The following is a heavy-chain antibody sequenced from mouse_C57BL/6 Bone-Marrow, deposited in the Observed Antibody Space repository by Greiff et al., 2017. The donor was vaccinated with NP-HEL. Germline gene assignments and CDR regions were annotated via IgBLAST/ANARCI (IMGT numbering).Heavy chain of an antibody. D-gene: IGHD1-1*01. Sequence: QVQLQQSGAELVMPGASVKLSCKASGYTFTSYWMHWVKQRPGQGLEWIGEIDPSDSYTNYNQKFKGKSTLTVDKSSSTAYMQLSSLTSEDSAVYYCARTITTVVATREYFDVWGTGTTVTVSS. CDR1: GYTFTSYW. V-gene: IGHV1-69*01. CDR3: ARTITTVVATREYFDV. CDR2: IDPSDSYT. J-gene: IGHJ1*03.